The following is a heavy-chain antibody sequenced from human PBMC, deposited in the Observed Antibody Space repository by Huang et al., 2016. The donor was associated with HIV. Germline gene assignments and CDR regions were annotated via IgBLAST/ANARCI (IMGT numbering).Heavy chain of an antibody. J-gene: IGHJ4*02. CDR2: IIPIFGTA. Sequence: QVQLVQSGAEVKKPGSSVKVSCKASGGTFSNYAISWVRQAPGQGLEWMGGIIPIFGTANYAQKCQGRVTITADESTSTAYMELSSLRSEDTAVYYCARDSPPNWYYDSSVYYANWGQGTLVTVSS. CDR3: ARDSPPNWYYDSSVYYAN. V-gene: IGHV1-69*13. CDR1: GGTFSNYA. D-gene: IGHD3-22*01.